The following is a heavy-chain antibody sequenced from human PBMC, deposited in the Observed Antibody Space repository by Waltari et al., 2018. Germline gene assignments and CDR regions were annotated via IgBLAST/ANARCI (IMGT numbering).Heavy chain of an antibody. J-gene: IGHJ6*02. V-gene: IGHV3-66*02. D-gene: IGHD6-19*01. CDR1: GFTVSSHS. CDR2: IYGGGST. Sequence: EVQLVESGGGLVQPGGSLRLSCAASGFTVSSHSMSWVRQAPGKGLEWVSVIYGGGSTYYADSVKGRFTISRDNSKNTLYLQMNSLRAEDTAVYYCARKSIAVAGYGMDVWGQGTTVTVSS. CDR3: ARKSIAVAGYGMDV.